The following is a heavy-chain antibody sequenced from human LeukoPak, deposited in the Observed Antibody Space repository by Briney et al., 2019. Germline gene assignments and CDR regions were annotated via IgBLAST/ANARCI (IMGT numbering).Heavy chain of an antibody. D-gene: IGHD2-21*02. CDR1: GGSISSGDYY. J-gene: IGHJ6*02. V-gene: IGHV4-30-4*01. CDR2: IYYSGST. CDR3: AREYGAYCGGGCYSGMSYYYYGMDV. Sequence: PSETLSLTCTVSGGSISSGDYYWSWIRQPPGKGLEWIGYIYYSGSTYYNPSLKSRVTISVDTSRNQFSLKLSSVTAADTAVYYCAREYGAYCGGGCYSGMSYYYYGMDVWGQGTTVTVSS.